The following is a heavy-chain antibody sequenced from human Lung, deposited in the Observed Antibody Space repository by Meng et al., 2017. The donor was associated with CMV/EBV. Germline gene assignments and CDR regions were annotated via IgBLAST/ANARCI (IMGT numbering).Heavy chain of an antibody. J-gene: IGHJ4*02. D-gene: IGHD2-15*01. CDR3: AHGSWSALVDYFDY. V-gene: IGHV3-23*01. Sequence: ESXKISXAASGFTFSSDAMSWVRQAPGKGLEWVSSISGSGISTYYADSVKGRFTISRDNSEKTLYLQMHSLRAEDKAFYFCAHGSWSALVDYFDYWGQGXLVTVSS. CDR1: GFTFSSDA. CDR2: ISGSGIST.